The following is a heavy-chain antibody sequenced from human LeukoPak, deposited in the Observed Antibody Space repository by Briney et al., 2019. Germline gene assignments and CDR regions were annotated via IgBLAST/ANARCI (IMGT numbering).Heavy chain of an antibody. J-gene: IGHJ4*02. D-gene: IGHD5-12*01. V-gene: IGHV3-48*03. CDR3: ARGVGFSGYVDY. CDR1: GFTFSSFE. CDR2: ISSGGSTI. Sequence: GGSLRLSRAASGFTFSSFEMKWVRQAPGKGLEWVSYISSGGSTIYYADSVKGRFTISRDNAKNSLYLQMNSLRAEDTAVYYCARGVGFSGYVDYWGQGTLVTVSS.